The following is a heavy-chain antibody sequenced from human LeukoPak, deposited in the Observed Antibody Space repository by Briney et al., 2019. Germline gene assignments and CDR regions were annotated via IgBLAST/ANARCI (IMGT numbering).Heavy chain of an antibody. CDR1: GYTFTSYG. D-gene: IGHD2-2*01. Sequence: ASVKVSCKASGYTFTSYGISWVRQAPGQGLEWMGWISAYNGNTNYAQKLQGRVTMTTDTSTSTAYMELRSLRSDDTAVYYCARAYIVVVPAAENAFDIWGQGTMVTVSS. CDR3: ARAYIVVVPAAENAFDI. J-gene: IGHJ3*02. V-gene: IGHV1-18*04. CDR2: ISAYNGNT.